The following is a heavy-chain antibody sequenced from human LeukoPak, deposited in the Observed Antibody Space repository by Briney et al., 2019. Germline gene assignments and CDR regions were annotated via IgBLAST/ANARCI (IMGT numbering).Heavy chain of an antibody. Sequence: GGSLRLSCAASGFTFDDYAMHWVRQAPGKGLEWVSGISGSGGSTYYADSVKGRFTISRDNSKNTLYLQMNSLRAEDTAVYYCAKDRGSSGLDYWGQGTLVTVSS. CDR3: AKDRGSSGLDY. CDR2: ISGSGGST. D-gene: IGHD6-19*01. J-gene: IGHJ4*02. V-gene: IGHV3-23*01. CDR1: GFTFDDYA.